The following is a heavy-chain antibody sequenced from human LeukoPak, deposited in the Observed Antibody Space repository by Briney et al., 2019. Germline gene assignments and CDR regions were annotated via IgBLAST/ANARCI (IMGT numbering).Heavy chain of an antibody. CDR1: GYTFTSYG. CDR2: ISAYNGNT. J-gene: IGHJ3*02. D-gene: IGHD1-26*01. CDR3: ARGSLIVGATPEGAFDI. Sequence: ASVKVSCKASGYTFTSYGISWVRQAPGQGLEWMGWISAYNGNTNYAQKLQGRVTMTTDTSTSTAYMELRSLRSDDTAVYYCARGSLIVGATPEGAFDIWGQGTMVTVSS. V-gene: IGHV1-18*01.